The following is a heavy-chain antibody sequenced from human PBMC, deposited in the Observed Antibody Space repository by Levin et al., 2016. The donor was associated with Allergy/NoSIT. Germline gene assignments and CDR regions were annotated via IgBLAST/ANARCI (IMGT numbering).Heavy chain of an antibody. Sequence: WIRQPPGKGLEWVSVIYSGGSTYYADSVKGRFTISRDNSKNTLYLQMNSLRAEDTAVYYCARGEVEWELLFDPWGQGTLVTVSS. J-gene: IGHJ5*02. CDR3: ARGEVEWELLFDP. D-gene: IGHD1-26*01. CDR2: IYSGGST. V-gene: IGHV3-53*01.